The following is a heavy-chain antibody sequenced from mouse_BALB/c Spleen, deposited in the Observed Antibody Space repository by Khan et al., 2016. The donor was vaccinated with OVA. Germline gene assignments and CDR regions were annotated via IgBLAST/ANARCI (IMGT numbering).Heavy chain of an antibody. CDR3: ARGYDFFAY. J-gene: IGHJ3*01. CDR1: GYSFTGYY. D-gene: IGHD2-12*01. V-gene: IGHV1-26*01. CDR2: VNPNTGNT. Sequence: IQLVQSGPDLVKPGASVKMSCKASGYSFTGYYMNWVKQSRGKSLECIGRVNPNTGNTNYNQKFKGKAILIVDTSSSTAYMELRNLTSEDSAVYYCARGYDFFAYWGQGTLVTVSA.